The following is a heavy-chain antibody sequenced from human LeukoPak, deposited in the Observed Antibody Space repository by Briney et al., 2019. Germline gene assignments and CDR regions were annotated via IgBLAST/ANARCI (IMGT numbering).Heavy chain of an antibody. CDR3: ARVKRVAVAEYYYYYGLDV. Sequence: PSETLSLTCSVSGGSISSNYWSWIRQPPGKGLEWIGYISNRGSTNHNPSLESRVTISVDTSKNQFSLKLRSVTAADTAVYYCARVKRVAVAEYYYYYGLDVWGQGTTVTVSS. D-gene: IGHD6-19*01. V-gene: IGHV4-59*01. CDR2: ISNRGST. CDR1: GGSISSNY. J-gene: IGHJ6*02.